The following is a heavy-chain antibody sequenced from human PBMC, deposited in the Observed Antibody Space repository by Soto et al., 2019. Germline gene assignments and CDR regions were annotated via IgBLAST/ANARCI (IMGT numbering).Heavy chain of an antibody. Sequence: EVQILESGGGLVQPGGSLRLSCVASGFTFDNCAMSWVRQAPGKGLEWILGISGSGGSTYYADSVKGRFTISRDNSKNTVYLQMNSLRADDTAVYYCAKGKTSGWYYFDFWGQGTLVTVSS. CDR2: ISGSGGST. D-gene: IGHD6-19*01. V-gene: IGHV3-23*01. CDR3: AKGKTSGWYYFDF. CDR1: GFTFDNCA. J-gene: IGHJ4*02.